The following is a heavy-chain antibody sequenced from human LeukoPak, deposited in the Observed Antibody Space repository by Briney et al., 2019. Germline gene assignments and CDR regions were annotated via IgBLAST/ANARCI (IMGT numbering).Heavy chain of an antibody. D-gene: IGHD2/OR15-2a*01. CDR1: GGSISSGGYS. J-gene: IGHJ4*02. CDR2: IYHSGST. V-gene: IGHV4-30-2*01. CDR3: ARSRPSRVYFDY. Sequence: SETLSLTCAVSGGSISSGGYSWSWIRQPLGKGLEWIGYIYHSGSTYYNPSLKSRVTISVDRSKNQFSLKLSSVTAADTAVYYCARSRPSRVYFDYWGQGTLVTVSS.